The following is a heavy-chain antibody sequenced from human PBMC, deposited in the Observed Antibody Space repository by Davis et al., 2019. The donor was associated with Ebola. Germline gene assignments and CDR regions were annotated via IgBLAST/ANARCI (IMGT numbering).Heavy chain of an antibody. Sequence: SVKVSCKASGGTFSSYTISWVRQAPGQGLEWMGRIIPILGIANYAQKFQGRVTITTDTSTSTAYMELRSLRSDDTAAYYCARPLYGNSWFGYVFDIWGQGTMVTVSS. D-gene: IGHD6-13*01. J-gene: IGHJ3*02. V-gene: IGHV1-69*02. CDR1: GGTFSSYT. CDR2: IIPILGIA. CDR3: ARPLYGNSWFGYVFDI.